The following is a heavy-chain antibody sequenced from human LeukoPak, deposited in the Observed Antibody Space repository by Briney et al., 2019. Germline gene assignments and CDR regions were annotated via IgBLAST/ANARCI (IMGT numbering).Heavy chain of an antibody. CDR2: IYNSSRI. J-gene: IGHJ4*02. CDR3: ARRAGAYSHPYDY. D-gene: IGHD4/OR15-4a*01. V-gene: IGHV3-53*01. Sequence: GGPLRLSCTVSGFPVSINPMSCVRQARGKGLEGVSFIYNSSRIHYSDSVKGRFTISRDNSKHTLYLQMNSLRAEDTAVYYCARRAGAYSHPYDYWGQGTLVTVSS. CDR1: GFPVSINP.